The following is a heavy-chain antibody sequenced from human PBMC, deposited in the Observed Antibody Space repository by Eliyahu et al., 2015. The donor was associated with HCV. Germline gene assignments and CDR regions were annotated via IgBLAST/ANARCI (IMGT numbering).Heavy chain of an antibody. J-gene: IGHJ4*02. Sequence: EVQLLESGGGLVQPGGSLRLSCAASGFTFSSYAMXWVRVRQAPGKGLEWVSAISGSGGSTYYADSVKGRFTISRDNSKNTLYLQMNSLRAEDTAVYYCAKVGSPGPCYWGQGTLVTVSS. CDR1: GFTFSSYA. V-gene: IGHV3-23*01. CDR2: ISGSGGST. CDR3: AKVGSPGPCY. D-gene: IGHD1-26*01.